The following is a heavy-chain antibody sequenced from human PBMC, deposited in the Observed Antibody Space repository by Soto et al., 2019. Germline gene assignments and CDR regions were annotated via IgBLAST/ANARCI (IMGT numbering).Heavy chain of an antibody. CDR1: GFAVINFW. CDR2: INTEGTGT. CDR3: ERDLVAKEVFDI. J-gene: IGHJ3*02. V-gene: IGHV3-74*01. Sequence: GGSLRLSCEASGFAVINFWIHWVRQAPGKGLVWVSRINTEGTGTRYADSVRGRFTISRDNAKNTVYLQMNSLRAEDTAVYYCERDLVAKEVFDIWGQGTMVTVSS.